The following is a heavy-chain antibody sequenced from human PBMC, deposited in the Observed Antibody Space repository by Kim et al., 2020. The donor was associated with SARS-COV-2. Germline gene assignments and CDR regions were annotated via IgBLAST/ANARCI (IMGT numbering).Heavy chain of an antibody. V-gene: IGHV4-39*01. J-gene: IGHJ6*03. Sequence: SETLSLTCTVSGGSISSSSYYWGWIRQPPGKGLEWIGSIYYSGSTYYNPSLKSRVTISVDTSKNQFSLKLSSVTAADTAVYYCASLRFLEWLLSHPYYYYYMDVWGKGTTVTVSS. D-gene: IGHD3-3*01. CDR1: GGSISSSSYY. CDR3: ASLRFLEWLLSHPYYYYYMDV. CDR2: IYYSGST.